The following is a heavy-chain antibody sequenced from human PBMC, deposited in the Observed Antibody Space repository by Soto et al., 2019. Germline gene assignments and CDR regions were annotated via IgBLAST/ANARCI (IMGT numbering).Heavy chain of an antibody. D-gene: IGHD3-22*01. CDR1: VFPFGANA. J-gene: IGHJ3*01. V-gene: IGHV3-23*01. CDR3: AKTRLYDNNDYHRDGFDV. CDR2: ISGSGTAT. Sequence: EVQVLESGGGLVQPGGSLRLSCVVSVFPFGANAMSWVRQAPGKGLEWVSGISGSGTATYYTDSVKGRFTVSRDNSKDTVFLQMNTLRVEDTAVYYCAKTRLYDNNDYHRDGFDVWGPGTVVTVS.